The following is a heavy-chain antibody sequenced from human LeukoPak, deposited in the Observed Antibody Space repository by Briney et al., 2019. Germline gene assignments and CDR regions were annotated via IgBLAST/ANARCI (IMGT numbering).Heavy chain of an antibody. CDR1: GDSISSSSYY. CDR2: IYYSGST. CDR3: ARGTTVGSTVIDY. J-gene: IGHJ4*02. D-gene: IGHD4-23*01. Sequence: SETLSLTCTVSGDSISSSSYYWGWIRQPPGKGLEWIGSIYYSGSTYYNPSLKSRVTISVDTSKNQFSLKLSSVTAADTAVYYCARGTTVGSTVIDYWGQGTLVTVSS. V-gene: IGHV4-39*07.